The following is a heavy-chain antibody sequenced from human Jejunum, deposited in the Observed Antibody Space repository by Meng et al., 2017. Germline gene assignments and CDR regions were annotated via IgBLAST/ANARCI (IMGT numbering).Heavy chain of an antibody. J-gene: IGHJ4*02. Sequence: VQPQEWGAGLLNPSATLSLTCAVYGGSSSGFYLSWIRQPPGKGLEWIGEIHPSGSTDYNPSLKGRLTISLDTSKNQFSLSLNSATAADTGIYYCTRGTDRAKSGDYWGQGTLVTVSS. V-gene: IGHV4-34*01. D-gene: IGHD1-14*01. CDR3: TRGTDRAKSGDY. CDR2: IHPSGST. CDR1: GGSSSGFY.